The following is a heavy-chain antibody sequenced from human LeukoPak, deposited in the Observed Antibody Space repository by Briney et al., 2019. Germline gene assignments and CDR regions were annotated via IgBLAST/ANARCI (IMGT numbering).Heavy chain of an antibody. CDR1: GFTFSSYA. CDR2: ISGSGGST. J-gene: IGHJ6*03. D-gene: IGHD3-3*01. CDR3: ANPPAGIFGVVIIPTYYYYMDV. V-gene: IGHV3-23*01. Sequence: GGSLRLSCAASGFTFSSYAMSWVRQAPGKGLEWVSAISGSGGSTYYADSVKGRFTISRDNSKNTLYLQMNSLRAEDTAVYYCANPPAGIFGVVIIPTYYYYMDVWGKGTTVTVSS.